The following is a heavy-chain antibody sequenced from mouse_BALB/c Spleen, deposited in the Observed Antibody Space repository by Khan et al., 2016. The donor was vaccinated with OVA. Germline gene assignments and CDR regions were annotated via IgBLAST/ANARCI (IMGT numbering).Heavy chain of an antibody. V-gene: IGHV1S136*01. Sequence: EVQLKQSGPELVKPGASVKMSCTASGYTFTSSVIHWVRQKSGQGLDWIGYIYPFNDGTKYNEKFEGKATLTSDKSSSTAYMELSSLTSEDSAVYYCARNYRYDVYFDSWGQGTTLTGSS. D-gene: IGHD2-14*01. CDR2: IYPFNDGT. CDR3: ARNYRYDVYFDS. CDR1: GYTFTSSV. J-gene: IGHJ2*01.